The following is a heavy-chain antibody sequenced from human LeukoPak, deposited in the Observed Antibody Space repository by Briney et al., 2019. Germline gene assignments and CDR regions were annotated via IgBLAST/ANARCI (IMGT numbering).Heavy chain of an antibody. D-gene: IGHD2-2*01. Sequence: SETLSLTCTVPGGSISSSSYYWGWIRQPPGKGLEWMGTIYYSGSTYYNPSLKSRVTISVDTSKNQFSLKLSSVTAADTAVYYCARHLAGMPTYYYYGMDVWGQGTTVTVSS. CDR2: IYYSGST. CDR1: GGSISSSSYY. CDR3: ARHLAGMPTYYYYGMDV. J-gene: IGHJ6*02. V-gene: IGHV4-39*01.